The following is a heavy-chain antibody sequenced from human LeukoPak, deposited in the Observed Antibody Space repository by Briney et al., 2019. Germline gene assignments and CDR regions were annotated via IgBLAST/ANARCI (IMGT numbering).Heavy chain of an antibody. CDR2: MNPNSGNT. D-gene: IGHD2-2*01. J-gene: IGHJ4*02. Sequence: ASVKVSCKASGYTFTSYDINWVRQATGQGLEWMGWMNPNSGNTGYAQKFQGRVTITRNTSISTAYMELSSLRSEDTAVYYCATTDCSSTSCSFDYWGQGTLVTVSS. V-gene: IGHV1-8*03. CDR3: ATTDCSSTSCSFDY. CDR1: GYTFTSYD.